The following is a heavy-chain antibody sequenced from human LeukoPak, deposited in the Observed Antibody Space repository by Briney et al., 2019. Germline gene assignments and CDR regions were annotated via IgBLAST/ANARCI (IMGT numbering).Heavy chain of an antibody. D-gene: IGHD6-19*01. CDR3: ARVAVAGPTGWFDS. J-gene: IGHJ5*01. V-gene: IGHV3-21*01. CDR2: ISSTSAYI. CDR1: GFTFNSYS. Sequence: TGGSLRLSCAASGFTFNSYSLNWVRQAPGKGLEWVSSISSTSAYIYYAESVKGRFSISRDNVDNVVHLQMSSLRNEDTAFYYCARVAVAGPTGWFDSWGQGTLATVSS.